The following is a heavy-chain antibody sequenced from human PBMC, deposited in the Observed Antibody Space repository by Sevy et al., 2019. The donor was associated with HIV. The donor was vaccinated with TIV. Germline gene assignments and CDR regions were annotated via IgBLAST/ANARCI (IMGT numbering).Heavy chain of an antibody. V-gene: IGHV4-30-4*01. D-gene: IGHD3-22*01. CDR2: IYYSGST. J-gene: IGHJ4*02. CDR1: GGSISRGDYY. CDR3: ARAGYYDSSGYYPLDY. Sequence: SETLSLTCTVSGGSISRGDYYWSWIRQPPGKGLEWIGYIYYSGSTYYNPSLKSRVTISVDTSKNQFSLKLSSVTAADTAVYYCARAGYYDSSGYYPLDYWGQGTLVTVSS.